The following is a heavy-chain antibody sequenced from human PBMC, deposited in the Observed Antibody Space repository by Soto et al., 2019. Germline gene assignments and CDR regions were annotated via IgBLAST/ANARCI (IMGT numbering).Heavy chain of an antibody. J-gene: IGHJ6*02. Sequence: GGPLRLSGAASVFTFSSNYMSWVRQAPGKGLEWVSVIYSGGITFYADSVKGRFTISRDNSKNTLYLQMNNLRGEDTAVYYCVRDFGSSSEGGMDVWGQGTTVTVSS. CDR3: VRDFGSSSEGGMDV. D-gene: IGHD6-6*01. CDR1: VFTFSSNY. V-gene: IGHV3-53*01. CDR2: IYSGGIT.